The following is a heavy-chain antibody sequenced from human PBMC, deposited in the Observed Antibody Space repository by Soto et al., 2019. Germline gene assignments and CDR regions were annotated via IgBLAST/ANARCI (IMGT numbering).Heavy chain of an antibody. V-gene: IGHV4-34*01. J-gene: IGHJ6*02. CDR1: GGSFSGYY. Sequence: SETLSLTCAVYGGSFSGYYWSWIRQPPGKGLEWIGEINHSGSTNYNPSLKSRVTISVDTSKNQFSLKLSSVTAADTAVYYCARGRSIAAPGYYYYYGMGVCGQGTTFTVCS. CDR3: ARGRSIAAPGYYYYYGMGV. D-gene: IGHD6-6*01. CDR2: INHSGST.